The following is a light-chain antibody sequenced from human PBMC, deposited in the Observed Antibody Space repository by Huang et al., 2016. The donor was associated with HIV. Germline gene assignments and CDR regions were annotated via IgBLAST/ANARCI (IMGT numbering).Light chain of an antibody. V-gene: IGKV3-15*01. Sequence: EVVMTQSPATLSVSPGERATLSCRASQSVGTNLAWYQQRPGQAPRLLIYGASMRATGVPVRFSGSGSGTDFTLTISSLQSEDFAMYYCQRYNDWLSLTFGGGTRVEIK. CDR2: GAS. J-gene: IGKJ4*01. CDR3: QRYNDWLSLT. CDR1: QSVGTN.